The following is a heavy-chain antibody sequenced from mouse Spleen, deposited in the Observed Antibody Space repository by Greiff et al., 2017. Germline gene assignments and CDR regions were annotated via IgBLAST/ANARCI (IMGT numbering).Heavy chain of an antibody. CDR3: ARRYDYDGYFDV. D-gene: IGHD2-4*01. V-gene: IGHV5-17*02. CDR2: ISSGSSTI. CDR1: GFTFSSFG. J-gene: IGHJ1*01. Sequence: EVQVVESGGGLVQPGGSRKLSCAASGFTFSSFGMHWVRQAPEKGLEWVAYISSGSSTIYYADTVKGRFTISRDNPKNTLFLQMTSLRSEDTAMYYCARRYDYDGYFDVWGAGTTVTVSS.